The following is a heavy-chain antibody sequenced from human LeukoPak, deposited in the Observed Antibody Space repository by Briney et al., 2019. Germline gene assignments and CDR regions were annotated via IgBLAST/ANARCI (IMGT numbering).Heavy chain of an antibody. CDR3: ARESPPNWFDP. CDR1: GGTFSSYA. J-gene: IGHJ5*02. CDR2: IIPIFGTA. Sequence: ASVKVSCKASGGTFSSYAISWVRQAPGQRLEWMGGIIPIFGTANYAQKFQGRVTITADESTSTVYMELSSLRSDDTAMYYCARESPPNWFDPWGQGTLVTVSS. V-gene: IGHV1-69*13.